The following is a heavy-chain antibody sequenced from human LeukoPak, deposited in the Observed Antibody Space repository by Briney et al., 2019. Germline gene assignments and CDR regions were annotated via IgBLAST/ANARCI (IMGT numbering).Heavy chain of an antibody. D-gene: IGHD2-2*01. J-gene: IGHJ4*02. CDR2: IIPIFGTA. CDR3: ARGGGYCSSTSCPEFDY. CDR1: GGTFSSYA. Sequence: GASVKVSCRASGGTFSSYAISWVRQAPGQGLEWMGGIIPIFGTANYAQKFQGRVTITADKSASTAYMELSSLRSEDTAVYYCARGGGYCSSTSCPEFDYRGQGTLVTVSS. V-gene: IGHV1-69*06.